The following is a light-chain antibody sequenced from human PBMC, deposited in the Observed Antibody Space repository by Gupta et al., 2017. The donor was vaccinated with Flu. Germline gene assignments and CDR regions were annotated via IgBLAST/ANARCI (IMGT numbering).Light chain of an antibody. J-gene: IGLJ3*02. CDR2: ANT. V-gene: IGLV1-40*01. Sequence: NFVADYDVHWYQQLRGRAPKLLIYANTNRPSGIPARFSGSKSGTSASLTITGLQAEDEATYFCQSYDNTLIGPWVFGGGTKLTVL. CDR1: NFVADYD. CDR3: QSYDNTLIGPWV.